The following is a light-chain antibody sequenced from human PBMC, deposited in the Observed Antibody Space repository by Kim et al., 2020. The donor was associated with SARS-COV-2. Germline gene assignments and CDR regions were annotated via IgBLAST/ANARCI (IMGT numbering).Light chain of an antibody. CDR2: DAS. Sequence: EIVLTQSPATLSVSPGESATLSCRASQSLTNLAWYQQRPGQAPRLLIYDASTRATGIAARFSGSGSGTEFTRINGSLQSEDVAVYYCQQNWAFGQGTKVDIK. CDR3: QQNWA. CDR1: QSLTN. V-gene: IGKV3-15*01. J-gene: IGKJ1*01.